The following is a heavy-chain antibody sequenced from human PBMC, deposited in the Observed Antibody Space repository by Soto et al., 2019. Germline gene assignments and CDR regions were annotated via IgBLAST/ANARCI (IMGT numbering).Heavy chain of an antibody. CDR1: GFTFSNAW. V-gene: IGHV3-23*01. Sequence: HPGGSLRLSCAASGFTFSNAWMTWVRQAPGKGLEWVSAISGSGGSTYYADSVKGRFTISRDNSKNTLYLQMNSLRAEDTAVYYCANTPRSRTYYDSSGYSRYYFDYWGQGTLVTVSS. D-gene: IGHD3-22*01. CDR2: ISGSGGST. CDR3: ANTPRSRTYYDSSGYSRYYFDY. J-gene: IGHJ4*02.